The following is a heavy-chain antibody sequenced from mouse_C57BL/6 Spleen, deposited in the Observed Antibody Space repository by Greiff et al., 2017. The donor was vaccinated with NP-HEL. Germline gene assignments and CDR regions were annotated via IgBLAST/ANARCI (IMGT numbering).Heavy chain of an antibody. D-gene: IGHD4-1*01. CDR1: GFSLPSYG. V-gene: IGHV2-2*01. CDR3: ARLTGTRAWFAY. J-gene: IGHJ3*01. Sequence: VKLVESGPGLVQPSQCLSITCTVSGFSLPSYGVPWVRQSPGKGLEWLGVIWSGGSTDYNAAFISSLSISKDNSKSQVFFKMNSLQADDTAIYYCARLTGTRAWFAYWGQGTLVTVSA. CDR2: IWSGGST.